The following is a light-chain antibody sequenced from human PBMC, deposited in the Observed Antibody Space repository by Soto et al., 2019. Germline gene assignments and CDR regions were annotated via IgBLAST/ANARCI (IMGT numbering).Light chain of an antibody. V-gene: IGKV3-15*01. CDR3: QQYDSYSWT. CDR1: QSVGSN. Sequence: EIVTAPSPATQSMSPGERATPSWTASQSVGSNLAWYQQKPGQAPRLLIYGASTRATGIPARFSGSGSGTEFTLTISSLQPDDFATYYCQQYDSYSWTFGQGTKVDIK. CDR2: GAS. J-gene: IGKJ1*01.